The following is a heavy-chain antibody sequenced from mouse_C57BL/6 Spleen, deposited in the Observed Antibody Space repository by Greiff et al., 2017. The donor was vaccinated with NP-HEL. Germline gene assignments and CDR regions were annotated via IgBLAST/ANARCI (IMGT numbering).Heavy chain of an antibody. Sequence: DVQLVESGGGLVKPGGSLKLSCAASGFTFSDYGMHWVRQAPEKGLEWVAYISSGSSTIYYADTVKGRFTISRDNAKNTLFLQMTSLRSEDTAMYYCARFKGYYEKSAMDYWGQGTSVTVSS. CDR2: ISSGSSTI. CDR1: GFTFSDYG. V-gene: IGHV5-17*01. D-gene: IGHD2-3*01. J-gene: IGHJ4*01. CDR3: ARFKGYYEKSAMDY.